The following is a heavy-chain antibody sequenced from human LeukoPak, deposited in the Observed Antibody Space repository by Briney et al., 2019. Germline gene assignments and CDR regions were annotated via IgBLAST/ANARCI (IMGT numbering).Heavy chain of an antibody. V-gene: IGHV3-48*01. CDR1: GFTFSTYT. CDR2: ISDTSTLI. CDR3: ARGTSRGSRYGFDS. D-gene: IGHD6-19*01. J-gene: IGHJ5*01. Sequence: GGSLRLSCVVSGFTFSTYTMNWVRQAPGEGLEWVSYISDTSTLIYYAASVKGRFIISRDNAKNSLYLQMNSLRAEDTAMYYCARGTSRGSRYGFDSWGQGILVTVTS.